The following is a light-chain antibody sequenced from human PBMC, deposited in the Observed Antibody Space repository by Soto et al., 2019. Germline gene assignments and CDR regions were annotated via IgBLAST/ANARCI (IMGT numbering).Light chain of an antibody. J-gene: IGKJ4*01. Sequence: DIQMTQSPSSLSASVGDRVTFTCQTSQDISIYLNWYQQKPGKAPKLLIYDAFNLEAGVPSRCSASGSGTDFTFTSSSLQPEDFATYYCQQYYTLPLTFGGGTRVEIK. CDR2: DAF. V-gene: IGKV1-33*01. CDR3: QQYYTLPLT. CDR1: QDISIY.